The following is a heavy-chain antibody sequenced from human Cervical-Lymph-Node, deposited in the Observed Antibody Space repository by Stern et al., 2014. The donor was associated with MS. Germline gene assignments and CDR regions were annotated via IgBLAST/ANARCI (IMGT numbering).Heavy chain of an antibody. CDR1: GFPFSNYR. CDR3: ASPIERYCSGGRCIDY. J-gene: IGHJ4*02. CDR2: TSYDGTTR. D-gene: IGHD2-15*01. Sequence: MQLVESGGGVVQPGRSLRLSCAASGFPFSNYRMHWVRQAPGKGLEWVAFTSYDGTTRHYADSVKGRFTISRDNSRNTLFLQMNTLRNEDTAVYYCASPIERYCSGGRCIDYWGQGTLVTVSS. V-gene: IGHV3-30-3*01.